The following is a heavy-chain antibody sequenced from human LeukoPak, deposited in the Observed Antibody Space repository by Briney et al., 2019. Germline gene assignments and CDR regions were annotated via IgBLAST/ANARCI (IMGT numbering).Heavy chain of an antibody. Sequence: GGSLRLSCGASGFTFSSYEMNWVRQAPGKGLEWVSYISSGGTTIYYADSVRGRFTISRDNAKNSLYLQMNSLRAEDTAVYYCARDPPGYTSWGQGTLVTVSS. CDR1: GFTFSSYE. V-gene: IGHV3-48*03. J-gene: IGHJ5*02. CDR3: ARDPPGYTS. CDR2: ISSGGTTI. D-gene: IGHD6-13*01.